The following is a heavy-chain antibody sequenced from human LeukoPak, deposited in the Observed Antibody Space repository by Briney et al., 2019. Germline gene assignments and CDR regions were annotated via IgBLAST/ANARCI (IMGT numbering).Heavy chain of an antibody. V-gene: IGHV1-2*02. J-gene: IGHJ5*02. D-gene: IGHD2-2*01. Sequence: SXXVSCKASGYTSTGYCMHWVRQAPGHGLEWMGWINPNSGGTNYAQKVQGRVTMTRDTSISTAYMELSRLRSDDTAVYYCARVSIVVVPAAWFDPWGQGTLVTVSS. CDR3: ARVSIVVVPAAWFDP. CDR2: INPNSGGT. CDR1: GYTSTGYC.